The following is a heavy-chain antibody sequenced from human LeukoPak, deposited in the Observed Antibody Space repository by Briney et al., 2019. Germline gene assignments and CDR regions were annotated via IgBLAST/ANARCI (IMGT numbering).Heavy chain of an antibody. V-gene: IGHV3-53*01. D-gene: IGHD1-26*01. CDR3: ARFHPLSGSYLGY. CDR2: IYSGGST. J-gene: IGHJ4*02. CDR1: GFTVSSNY. Sequence: PGGSLRLSCAASGFTVSSNYMSWVRQAPGKGLEWVSVIYSGGSTYYADSVKGRFTISRDNSKNTLYLQMNSLRAEDTAVYYCARFHPLSGSYLGYWGQGTLVTVSS.